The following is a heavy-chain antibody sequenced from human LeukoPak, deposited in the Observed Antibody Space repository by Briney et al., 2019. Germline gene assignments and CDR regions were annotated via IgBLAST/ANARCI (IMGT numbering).Heavy chain of an antibody. J-gene: IGHJ4*02. D-gene: IGHD3-10*01. CDR1: GFTFSSYE. V-gene: IGHV3-48*03. CDR2: ISSSGSTI. Sequence: GGSLRLSCAASGFTFSSYEMNWVRQAPGKGLEWVSYISSSGSTIYYADSVKGRFTISRDNAKNSLYLQMNSLRAEDTAVYYCARSLRYYYGLGSYSDPGTEDYWGQGTLVTVSS. CDR3: ARSLRYYYGLGSYSDPGTEDY.